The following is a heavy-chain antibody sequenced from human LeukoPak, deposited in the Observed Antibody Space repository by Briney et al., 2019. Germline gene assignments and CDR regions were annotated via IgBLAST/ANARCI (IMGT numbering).Heavy chain of an antibody. V-gene: IGHV1-2*02. Sequence: ASVKISCKASGYTFTGYYMHWVRQAPGQGLEWMGWINPNSGGTNYAQNFQGRVTMTRDTSISTAYMELSRLKSDDTAVYYCARGPGKVLRYFDWLLFDYWGQGTLVTVSS. J-gene: IGHJ4*02. CDR1: GYTFTGYY. D-gene: IGHD3-9*01. CDR2: INPNSGGT. CDR3: ARGPGKVLRYFDWLLFDY.